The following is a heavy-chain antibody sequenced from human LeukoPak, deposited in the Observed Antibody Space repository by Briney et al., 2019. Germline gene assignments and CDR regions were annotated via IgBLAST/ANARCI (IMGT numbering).Heavy chain of an antibody. V-gene: IGHV1-2*02. CDR2: INPNSGGT. CDR1: GGTFSSYA. Sequence: ASVKVSCKASGGTFSSYAISWVRQAPGQGLEWMGWINPNSGGTNYAQKFQGRVTMTRDTSISTAYMELSRLRSDDTAVYYCARAEPNYYDSSGSLPDYWGQGTLVTVSS. CDR3: ARAEPNYYDSSGSLPDY. J-gene: IGHJ4*02. D-gene: IGHD3-22*01.